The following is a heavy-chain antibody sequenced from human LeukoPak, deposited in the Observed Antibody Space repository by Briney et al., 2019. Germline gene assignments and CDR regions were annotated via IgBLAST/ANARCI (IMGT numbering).Heavy chain of an antibody. V-gene: IGHV1-46*01. CDR2: INPIGGTT. Sequence: ASVKVSCKTSGYTFTSYYIHWVRQAPGQGLEWMGIINPIGGTTDYPQKFQGRVTMARDTSTSTVYMELSSLSPEDTAVYYCARQQGLQNLNFDYWGQGALVTVSS. CDR1: GYTFTSYY. D-gene: IGHD4-11*01. J-gene: IGHJ4*02. CDR3: ARQQGLQNLNFDY.